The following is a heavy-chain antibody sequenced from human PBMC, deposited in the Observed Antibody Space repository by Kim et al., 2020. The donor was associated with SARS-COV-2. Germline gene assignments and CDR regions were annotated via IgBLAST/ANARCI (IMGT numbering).Heavy chain of an antibody. CDR3: ARVGHDFWSGYYNYYYGMDV. J-gene: IGHJ6*02. CDR2: ISYDGSNK. V-gene: IGHV3-30*04. Sequence: GGSLRLSCAASGFTFSSYAMHWVRQAPGKGLEWVAVISYDGSNKYYADSVKGRFTISRDNSKNTLYLQMNSLRAEDTAVYYCARVGHDFWSGYYNYYYGMDVWGQGTTVTVSS. D-gene: IGHD3-3*01. CDR1: GFTFSSYA.